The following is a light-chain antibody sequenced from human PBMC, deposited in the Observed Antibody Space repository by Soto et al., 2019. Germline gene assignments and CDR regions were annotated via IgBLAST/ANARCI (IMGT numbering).Light chain of an antibody. CDR1: QTISSW. V-gene: IGKV1-5*01. J-gene: IGKJ4*01. Sequence: DIQMTQSPSTVPASVGDRVTIPCRASQTISSWLAWYQQKPGKAPKLLIYAASSLQSGVPSRFSGSGSGTEFTLTISSLQPDDFATYYCQQYNSYSCTFGGGTKVDI. CDR2: AAS. CDR3: QQYNSYSCT.